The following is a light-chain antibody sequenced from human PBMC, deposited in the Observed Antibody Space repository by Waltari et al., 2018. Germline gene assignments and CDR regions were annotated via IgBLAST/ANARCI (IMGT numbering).Light chain of an antibody. J-gene: IGLJ3*02. Sequence: SYELTQPPSVSVSPGQTARITCSGDALPKQYAYWYQQKPGQAPVRVISKDSERPSGIPERFSGSSSGTTVTLTISGGQAEDEADYYCQSADSSGTYWVFGGGTKLTVL. V-gene: IGLV3-25*03. CDR3: QSADSSGTYWV. CDR1: ALPKQY. CDR2: KDS.